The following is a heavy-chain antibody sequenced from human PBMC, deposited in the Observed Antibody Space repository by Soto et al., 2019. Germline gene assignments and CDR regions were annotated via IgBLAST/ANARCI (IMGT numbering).Heavy chain of an antibody. V-gene: IGHV3-23*01. CDR1: GFSLSNYA. J-gene: IGHJ4*02. CDR2: ISGSGSNT. Sequence: PGGSLRLSCAVSGFSLSNYAMSWVRQAPGKRLEWVSAISGSGSNTYYIDSVKGRFTISRDKSKTTLFLQMNNLRAEDTAVYYCAKGGITLVRGSFDYWGQGALVTVSS. CDR3: AKGGITLVRGSFDY. D-gene: IGHD3-10*01.